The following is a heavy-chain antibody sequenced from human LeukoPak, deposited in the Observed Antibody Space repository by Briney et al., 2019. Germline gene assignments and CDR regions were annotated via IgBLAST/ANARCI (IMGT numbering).Heavy chain of an antibody. J-gene: IGHJ5*02. CDR3: ARDTGQYAPGTPGFTRFDP. CDR2: IYYSGST. CDR1: GGSISSYY. D-gene: IGHD3-10*01. V-gene: IGHV4-59*12. Sequence: SETLSLTCTVSGGSISSYYWSWIRQPPGKGLEWIAYIYYSGSTNYNPSLKSRVTISVDTSKNQFSLRLTSVTAADTAVYYCARDTGQYAPGTPGFTRFDPWGQGALVTVSS.